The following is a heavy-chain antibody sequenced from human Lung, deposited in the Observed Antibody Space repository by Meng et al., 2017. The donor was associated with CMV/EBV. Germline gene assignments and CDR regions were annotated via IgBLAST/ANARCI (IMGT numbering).Heavy chain of an antibody. J-gene: IGHJ4*02. CDR1: FSMYS. Sequence: FSMYSMHLVRQAPGKGLEWVAVISYDGSNKDYADSVKGRFTISRDNSKNTLYLQMNSLRAEDTAVYYCARDVGYYDSSGYYSPIFDYWGQGTLVTVSS. CDR3: ARDVGYYDSSGYYSPIFDY. D-gene: IGHD3-22*01. V-gene: IGHV3-30-3*01. CDR2: ISYDGSNK.